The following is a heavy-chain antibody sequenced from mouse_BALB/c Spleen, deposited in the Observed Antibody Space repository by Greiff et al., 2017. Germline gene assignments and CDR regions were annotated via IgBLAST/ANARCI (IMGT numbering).Heavy chain of an antibody. J-gene: IGHJ3*01. CDR1: GFSLTGYG. D-gene: IGHD1-1*01. CDR2: IWGDGST. CDR3: ARNYGSSYPFAY. Sequence: VKLMESGPGLVAPSQSLSITCTVSGFSLTGYGVNWVRQPPGKGMEWLGMIWGDGSTDYNSALKSRLSISKDNSKSQAFLKMNSLQTDDTARYYCARNYGSSYPFAYWGQGTLVTVSA. V-gene: IGHV2-6-7*01.